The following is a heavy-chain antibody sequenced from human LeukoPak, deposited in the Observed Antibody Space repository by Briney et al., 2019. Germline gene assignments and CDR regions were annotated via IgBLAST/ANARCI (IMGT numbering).Heavy chain of an antibody. D-gene: IGHD6-13*01. J-gene: IGHJ4*02. Sequence: SETLSLTCAVYGGCFSGYYWSWIRQPPREGLEWIGEINHGGSTNYNPSLKSRVTISVDTSQNQFSLRLSSVTAADTAVYYCARGRYVTTRGGAAAGFLDYWGQGTLVTVST. V-gene: IGHV4-34*01. CDR3: ARGRYVTTRGGAAAGFLDY. CDR1: GGCFSGYY. CDR2: INHGGST.